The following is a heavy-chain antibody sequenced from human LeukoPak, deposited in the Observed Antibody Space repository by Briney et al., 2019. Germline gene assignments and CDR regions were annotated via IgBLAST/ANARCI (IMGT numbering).Heavy chain of an antibody. CDR3: AKDSPKSYTLGGAHYFDY. D-gene: IGHD3-16*01. V-gene: IGHV3-21*04. CDR2: ISSGSSYI. J-gene: IGHJ4*02. CDR1: GFTFSSYE. Sequence: SGGSLRLSCAASGFTFSSYEMNWVRQAPGKGLEWVSSISSGSSYIYYADSVKGRFTISRDNSKNTLYLQMNSLRAEDTAIYYCAKDSPKSYTLGGAHYFDYWGQGTLLTVSS.